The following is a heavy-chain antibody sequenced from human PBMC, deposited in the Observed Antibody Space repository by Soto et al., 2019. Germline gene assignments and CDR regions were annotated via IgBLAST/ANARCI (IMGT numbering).Heavy chain of an antibody. V-gene: IGHV6-1*01. CDR2: TYYRSKWYN. Sequence: SQTLSLTCAISGDSVSSNSAAWNWIRQSPSRGLEGLGRTYYRSKWYNDYAVSVKSRITINPDTSKNQLSLQLNSVTPEDTAVYYCARDPYYDFWSGYSDAFDIWGQGTMVTVSS. D-gene: IGHD3-3*01. CDR3: ARDPYYDFWSGYSDAFDI. J-gene: IGHJ3*02. CDR1: GDSVSSNSAA.